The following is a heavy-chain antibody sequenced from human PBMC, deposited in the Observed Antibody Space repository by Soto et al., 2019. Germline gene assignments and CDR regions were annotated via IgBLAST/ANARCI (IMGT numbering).Heavy chain of an antibody. CDR3: AKDGHNNWNDIYYYGMDV. CDR1: GFTFSSYA. J-gene: IGHJ6*01. Sequence: GGSLRLSCAASGFTFSSYAMSWVRQAPGKGLEWVSAISGSGGSTYYADSVKGRFTISRDNSKNTLYLQMNSLRAEDTAVYYCAKDGHNNWNDIYYYGMDVWGQGTTVTVSS. V-gene: IGHV3-23*01. D-gene: IGHD1-20*01. CDR2: ISGSGGST.